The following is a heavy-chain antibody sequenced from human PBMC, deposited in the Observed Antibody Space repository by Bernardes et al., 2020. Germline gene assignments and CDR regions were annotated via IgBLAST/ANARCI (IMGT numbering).Heavy chain of an antibody. D-gene: IGHD2-15*01. J-gene: IGHJ4*02. CDR1: GGSISSSSYY. V-gene: IGHV4-39*01. CDR2: IYYSGST. CDR3: ARHRPPRYCSGGSCYFDY. Sequence: SETLSLTCTVSGGSISSSSYYWGWLRQPPGKGLEWIGSIYYSGSTYYNPSLKSRVTISVDTSKNQFSLKLSSVTAADTAVYYCARHRPPRYCSGGSCYFDYWGQGTLVTVSS.